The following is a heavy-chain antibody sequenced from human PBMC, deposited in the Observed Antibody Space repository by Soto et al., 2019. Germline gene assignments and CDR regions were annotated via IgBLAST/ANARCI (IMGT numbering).Heavy chain of an antibody. V-gene: IGHV4-59*01. D-gene: IGHD5-18*01. CDR3: ARDSYNFDD. CDR2: IYYSGST. Sequence: SETLSLTCTVSGGSIRSYYWSWIRQPPGRGLEWIGYIYYSGSTDYNPSLKSRVTISVDTSKNQFSLKLRSVTAADTAVYYCARDSYNFDDWGQGILVTVSS. J-gene: IGHJ4*02. CDR1: GGSIRSYY.